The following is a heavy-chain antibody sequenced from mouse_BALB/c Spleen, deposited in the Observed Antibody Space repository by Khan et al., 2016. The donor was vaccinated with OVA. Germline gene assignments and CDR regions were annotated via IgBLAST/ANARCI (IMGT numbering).Heavy chain of an antibody. D-gene: IGHD1-1*01. CDR2: INPSTGYS. J-gene: IGHJ3*01. Sequence: QVQLKQSGAELAKPGASVKMSCKASGYTFTSYWMHWVKQRPGQGLEWIGYINPSTGYSEYNQKFKDKATLTADKSSSTAYMKLSSLTSDDSAVYYGANHGSSSAWFAYWGQGTLVTVSA. CDR3: ANHGSSSAWFAY. V-gene: IGHV1-7*01. CDR1: GYTFTSYW.